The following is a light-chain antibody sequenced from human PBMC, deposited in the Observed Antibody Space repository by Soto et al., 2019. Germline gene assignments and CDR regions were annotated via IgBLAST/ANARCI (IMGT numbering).Light chain of an antibody. CDR2: ATS. CDR1: QSVSDSY. CDR3: QQYVTSPPMYT. J-gene: IGKJ2*01. V-gene: IGKV3-20*01. Sequence: ENVLTQSPGTLSLSPGERATLSCRASQSVSDSYSAWYQQKPGQTPRLLIYATSGRATGIPDRFSGSGSGTDFTLTISRVEPEDFAVYYCQQYVTSPPMYTFGQGTKLEIK.